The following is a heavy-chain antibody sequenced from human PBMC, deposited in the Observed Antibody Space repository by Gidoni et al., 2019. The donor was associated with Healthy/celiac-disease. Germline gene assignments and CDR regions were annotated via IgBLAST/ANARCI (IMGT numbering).Heavy chain of an antibody. Sequence: EVQLVESGGGLGQFGRSLRLSCAASGFTFADYAMHWVRQAPGKGLEWVSGISWDSGNIGYADSVKGRFTISRDNAKNSLYLQMNSLRAEDTALYYCAKAAGDGYNYHLSDYWGQGTLVTVSS. V-gene: IGHV3-9*01. CDR1: GFTFADYA. J-gene: IGHJ4*02. CDR3: AKAAGDGYNYHLSDY. D-gene: IGHD5-12*01. CDR2: ISWDSGNI.